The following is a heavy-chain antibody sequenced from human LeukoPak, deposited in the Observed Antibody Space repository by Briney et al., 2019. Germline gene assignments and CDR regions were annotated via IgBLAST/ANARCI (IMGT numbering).Heavy chain of an antibody. CDR2: IYYSGST. CDR3: ARLNIAAAGSYWYFDL. CDR1: GGSISSSSYY. D-gene: IGHD6-13*01. V-gene: IGHV4-39*01. Sequence: PSETLSLTCTVSGGSISSSSYYWCWIRQPPGKGLEWIGSIYYSGSTYYNPSLKSRVTISVDTPKNQFSLKLSSVTAADTAVYYCARLNIAAAGSYWYFDLWGRGTLVTVSS. J-gene: IGHJ2*01.